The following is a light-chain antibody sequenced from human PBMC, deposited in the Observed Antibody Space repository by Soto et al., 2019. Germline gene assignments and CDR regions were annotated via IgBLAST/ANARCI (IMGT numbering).Light chain of an antibody. Sequence: QSALTQPASVSGSPGQSITISCTGTSSDVGGYNYVSWYQHYPGKAPKLVIYEVDNRPSGISNRFSGSKSANTASLTISGLQAEDEADYYCSSYTTSSTWVFGGGTKLT. CDR1: SSDVGGYNY. J-gene: IGLJ3*02. CDR3: SSYTTSSTWV. CDR2: EVD. V-gene: IGLV2-14*01.